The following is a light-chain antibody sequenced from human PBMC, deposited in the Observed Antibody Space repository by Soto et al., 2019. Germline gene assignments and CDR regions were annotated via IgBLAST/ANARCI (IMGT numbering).Light chain of an antibody. V-gene: IGKV1-5*03. J-gene: IGKJ3*01. CDR3: QRYTTYPFT. CDR1: QSISSL. Sequence: DIQMTQSPSTLSASLGDRVTISCRASQSISSLLAWYQQKPWKATKLLIYKASSLESGVPSRFSGSVSGTEFTLPMSSLQPDDFATYCCQRYTTYPFTFGPGNKGDIK. CDR2: KAS.